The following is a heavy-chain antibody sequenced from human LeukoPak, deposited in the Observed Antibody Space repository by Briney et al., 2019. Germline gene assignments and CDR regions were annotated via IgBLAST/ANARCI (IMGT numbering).Heavy chain of an antibody. Sequence: SQTLSLTCTVSGGSISRGSYYWSWIRQPAGKGLEWIGRIYTSGSTNYNPSLKSRVTISVDTSKNQFSLELSSVTAADTAVYYCAREVEHDFWSGYLNYYYGMDVWGQGTTVTVSS. D-gene: IGHD3-3*01. J-gene: IGHJ6*02. V-gene: IGHV4-61*02. CDR2: IYTSGST. CDR3: AREVEHDFWSGYLNYYYGMDV. CDR1: GGSISRGSYY.